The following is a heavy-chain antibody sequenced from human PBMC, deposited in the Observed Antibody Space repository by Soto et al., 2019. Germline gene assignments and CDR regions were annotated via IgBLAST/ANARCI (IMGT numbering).Heavy chain of an antibody. CDR2: IKKDGSEK. V-gene: IGHV3-7*05. Sequence: GGSLRLSCAASGFTFRNYWMSWVRQAPGKGPEWVANIKKDGSEKYYVDSVKGRFTISRDNAENSLFLQMNSLRPEDTAVYYCARDPRDSEYAIFDYWGQGTLVTVSS. D-gene: IGHD1-26*01. CDR3: ARDPRDSEYAIFDY. J-gene: IGHJ4*02. CDR1: GFTFRNYW.